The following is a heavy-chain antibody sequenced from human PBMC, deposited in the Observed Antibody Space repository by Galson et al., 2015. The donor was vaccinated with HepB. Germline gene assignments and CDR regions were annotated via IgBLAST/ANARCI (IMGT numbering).Heavy chain of an antibody. J-gene: IGHJ4*02. Sequence: CLRLSCAASGFTFDDYGMSWVRQAPGKGLEWVSGINWNGGSTGYADSVKGRFTISRDNAKNSLYLQMNSLRAEDTALYYCARGGYGGNSQQLDYWGQGTLVTVSS. CDR2: INWNGGST. D-gene: IGHD4-23*01. CDR1: GFTFDDYG. CDR3: ARGGYGGNSQQLDY. V-gene: IGHV3-20*04.